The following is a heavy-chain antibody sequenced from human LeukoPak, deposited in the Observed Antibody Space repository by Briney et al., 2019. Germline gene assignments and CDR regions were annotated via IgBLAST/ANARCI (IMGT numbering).Heavy chain of an antibody. J-gene: IGHJ4*02. CDR3: ARGYDRNGYQSRGFDY. Sequence: SQTLSLTCTVSGGSISSGSFYWSWIRQTAGKGLEWIGRIYPSGDSQYSPSFRSRATVSLDTRNQFSLKLSSVTAADTAVYFCARGYDRNGYQSRGFDYWGQGALVNVSS. CDR1: GGSISSGSFY. V-gene: IGHV4-61*02. CDR2: IYPSGDS. D-gene: IGHD3-22*01.